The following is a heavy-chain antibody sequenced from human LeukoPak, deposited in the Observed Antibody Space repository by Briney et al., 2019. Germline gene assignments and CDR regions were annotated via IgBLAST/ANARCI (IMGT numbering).Heavy chain of an antibody. CDR2: MSYSGRT. D-gene: IGHD4-17*01. CDR3: ARSPQGTATTANWLDP. Sequence: SETLSLTCTVSGGSISISNYYWGWIRQPPGKGLEWIGSMSYSGRTYYNPSLKTRVTVSLDTSKNQFSLNLISVTAADTAVYCCARSPQGTATTANWLDPWGQGTLVTVSS. J-gene: IGHJ5*02. V-gene: IGHV4-39*07. CDR1: GGSISISNYY.